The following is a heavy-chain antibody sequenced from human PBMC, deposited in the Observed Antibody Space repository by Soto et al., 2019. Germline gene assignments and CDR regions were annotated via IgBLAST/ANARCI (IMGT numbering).Heavy chain of an antibody. CDR2: ISSDGSST. CDR3: ARVYYGSGSSGVS. CDR1: GFSFSSYW. V-gene: IGHV3-74*01. J-gene: IGHJ4*02. Sequence: PGGSLRLSYAASGFSFSSYWMHWVRQVPGKGLVWVSRISSDGSSTNYADSVKGRFTISRDNAKNTLYLQMNNLRAEDTAVYFCARVYYGSGSSGVSWGPGTLVTVSS. D-gene: IGHD3-10*01.